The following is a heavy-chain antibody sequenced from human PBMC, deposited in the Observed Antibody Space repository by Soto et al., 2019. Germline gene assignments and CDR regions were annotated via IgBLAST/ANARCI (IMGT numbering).Heavy chain of an antibody. J-gene: IGHJ4*02. D-gene: IGHD6-19*01. CDR2: IYHSGST. Sequence: SETLSLTCAVSDYSISSGYYWGWIRQSPGKGLEWIGSIYHSGSTYYNPSLKSRLIISVDTSKNHFSLKLSSVTAADTAVYYWARDGNRAVAGYFDYWGQGTLVTVSS. CDR1: DYSISSGYY. V-gene: IGHV4-38-2*02. CDR3: ARDGNRAVAGYFDY.